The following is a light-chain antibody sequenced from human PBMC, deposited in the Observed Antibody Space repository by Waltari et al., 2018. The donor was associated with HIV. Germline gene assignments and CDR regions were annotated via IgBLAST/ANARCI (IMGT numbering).Light chain of an antibody. V-gene: IGKV3-11*01. CDR2: EAS. CDR3: QQRSNGGGIT. CDR1: QSVNSD. J-gene: IGKJ5*01. Sequence: EIVLTQSPATLSLSPGERATLSCRASQSVNSDLAWYQQKPGQAPRPLIHEASNRATGIPARFSGSGSGTDFTLTISNLEPEDFAVYYFQQRSNGGGITFGQGTRLEIK.